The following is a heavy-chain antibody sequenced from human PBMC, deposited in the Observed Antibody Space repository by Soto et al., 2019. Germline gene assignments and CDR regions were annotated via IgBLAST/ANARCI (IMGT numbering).Heavy chain of an antibody. CDR2: ISSSSSYI. CDR3: ASSYYDFWSGYYTGPGGFDP. J-gene: IGHJ5*02. Sequence: PGGSLRLSCAASGFTFSSYSMNWARQAPGKGLEWVSSISSSSSYIYYADSVKGRFTISRDNAKNSLYLQMNSLRAEDTAVYYCASSYYDFWSGYYTGPGGFDPWGQGTLVTVSS. CDR1: GFTFSSYS. D-gene: IGHD3-3*01. V-gene: IGHV3-21*01.